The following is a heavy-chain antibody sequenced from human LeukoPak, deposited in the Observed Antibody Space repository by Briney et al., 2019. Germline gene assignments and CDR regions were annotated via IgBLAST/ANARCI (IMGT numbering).Heavy chain of an antibody. CDR2: VSTAGSFI. J-gene: IGHJ3*02. D-gene: IGHD3-22*01. V-gene: IGHV3-48*03. CDR1: GFTFSSYE. Sequence: GGSLRLSCAASGFTFSSYEMNWVRQAPGKGLEWVSSVSTAGSFIYYADSVKGRFNISRDNAQNSLFLQMRSLRADDTAVYYCARDVSYDSSGDAFDIWGQGTMVTVSS. CDR3: ARDVSYDSSGDAFDI.